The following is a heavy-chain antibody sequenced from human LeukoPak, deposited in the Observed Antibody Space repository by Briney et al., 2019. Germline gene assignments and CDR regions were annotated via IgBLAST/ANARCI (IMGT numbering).Heavy chain of an antibody. CDR1: GGSISSGDYY. CDR2: MYYSGTT. V-gene: IGHV4-31*03. CDR3: ARYGGCAHDY. D-gene: IGHD4-23*01. Sequence: PSETLSLTCTVSGGSISSGDYYWSWIRQHPGKGLEWIGHMYYSGTTYYNPSLTSRVSISVDTSKNQFSLKLSSVTAADTAVYYCARYGGCAHDYWGQGTLVTVSS. J-gene: IGHJ4*02.